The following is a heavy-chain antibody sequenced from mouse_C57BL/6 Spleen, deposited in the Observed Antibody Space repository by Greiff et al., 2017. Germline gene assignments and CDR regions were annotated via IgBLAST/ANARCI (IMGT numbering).Heavy chain of an antibody. CDR3: ARPHYYGSGNYYAMDY. CDR1: GYAFSSSW. V-gene: IGHV1-82*01. D-gene: IGHD1-1*01. CDR2: IYPGDGDT. J-gene: IGHJ4*01. Sequence: QVQLQQSGPELVKPGASVKISCKASGYAFSSSWMNWVKQRPGKGLEWIGRIYPGDGDTNYNGKFKGKATLTADKSSSTAYMQLSSLTSEDSAVYFCARPHYYGSGNYYAMDYWGQGTSVTVSS.